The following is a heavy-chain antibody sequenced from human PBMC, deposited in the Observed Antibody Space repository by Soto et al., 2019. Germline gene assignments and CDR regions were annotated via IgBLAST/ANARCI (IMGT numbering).Heavy chain of an antibody. V-gene: IGHV3-72*01. J-gene: IGHJ4*02. Sequence: GESLKISCAASGFTFSDHYMDWVRQAPGKGLKWVGRTGNKANSPTTEYAASVKGRFTISRDDSKSSLYLQMNSLKTEDTAVYYCAREGPDYGHHFVSWGQGTLVTVSS. D-gene: IGHD4-17*01. CDR3: AREGPDYGHHFVS. CDR1: GFTFSDHY. CDR2: TGNKANSPTT.